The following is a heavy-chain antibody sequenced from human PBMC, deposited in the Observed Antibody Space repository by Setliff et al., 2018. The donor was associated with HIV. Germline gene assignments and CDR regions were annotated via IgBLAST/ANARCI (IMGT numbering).Heavy chain of an antibody. J-gene: IGHJ3*02. CDR1: GGSISSSNYY. D-gene: IGHD2-15*01. V-gene: IGHV4-39*07. CDR2: FHYSGST. CDR3: ARAEGYCSGGSCYRVPFAFDI. Sequence: SETLSLTCNVSGGSISSSNYYWAWIRQPPGKGLEWIGSFHYSGSTYYNPSLKSRVTISLDRSKNQFSLKLSSVTAADTAVYYCARAEGYCSGGSCYRVPFAFDIWGQGTMVT.